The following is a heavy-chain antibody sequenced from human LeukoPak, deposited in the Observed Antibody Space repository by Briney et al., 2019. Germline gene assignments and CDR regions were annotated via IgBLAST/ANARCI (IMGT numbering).Heavy chain of an antibody. D-gene: IGHD3-22*01. Sequence: GGSLRLSCAASGFTFDDYTMHWVRQAPGKGLEWVSLISWDGGSTYYADSVKGRFTISRDNSKNTLYLQMNSLRAEDTAVYYCARGEYDSSGYSYYYYYNMDVWGKGTTVTISS. CDR3: ARGEYDSSGYSYYYYYNMDV. CDR2: ISWDGGST. V-gene: IGHV3-43*01. CDR1: GFTFDDYT. J-gene: IGHJ6*03.